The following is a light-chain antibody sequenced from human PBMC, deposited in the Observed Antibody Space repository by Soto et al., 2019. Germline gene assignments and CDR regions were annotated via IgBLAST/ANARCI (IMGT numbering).Light chain of an antibody. CDR1: QSVSSY. J-gene: IGKJ4*01. CDR2: DAS. CDR3: QQRSNWPPLT. Sequence: EIVLTQSPDTLSLSPGERATLSCKASQSVSSYLAWYQQKPGQAPRLLIYDASNMATGIPARFSGSGPLTDFTLTISSLVPEDFEVYYCQQRSNWPPLTFGGGTKLEIK. V-gene: IGKV3-11*01.